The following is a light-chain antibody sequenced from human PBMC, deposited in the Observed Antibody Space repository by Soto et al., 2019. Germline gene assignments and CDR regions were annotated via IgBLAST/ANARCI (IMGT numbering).Light chain of an antibody. CDR3: QHYNNWPRT. CDR2: GAS. CDR1: QSVSSN. Sequence: EMVMTKSPATLSVSPGERATLSCRASQSVSSNLAWYQQKPGQAPRLLIYGASTRATGIPARFSGSGSGTEFTLTISSLQSEDFAVYYCQHYNNWPRTFGQGTKVEIK. J-gene: IGKJ1*01. V-gene: IGKV3-15*01.